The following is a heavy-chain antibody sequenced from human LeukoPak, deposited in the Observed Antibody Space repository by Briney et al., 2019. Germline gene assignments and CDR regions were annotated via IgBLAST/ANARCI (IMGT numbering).Heavy chain of an antibody. Sequence: PGGSLRLSCAASGFTFSNFWMHWVRQAPGKGLVWVSRIKSDGSSTSYADSVKGRFTISRDNAKNTLYLQMNSLRGEDTAVYDCAKDGDTMSGTYYYDMDVWGKGTTVTIS. CDR2: IKSDGSST. CDR1: GFTFSNFW. V-gene: IGHV3-74*01. D-gene: IGHD1-26*01. J-gene: IGHJ6*03. CDR3: AKDGDTMSGTYYYDMDV.